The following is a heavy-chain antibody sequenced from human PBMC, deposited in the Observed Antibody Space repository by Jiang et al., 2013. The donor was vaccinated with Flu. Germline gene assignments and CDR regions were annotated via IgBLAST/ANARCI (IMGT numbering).Heavy chain of an antibody. Sequence: SGAEVKRPGASVKVSCKASIYTFTNYYIHYVRQAPGQGLEWMGIIDPSGGSTTYAQKFQGRSTMTRDMSTRMVYMELSSLRSEDTAVYFCARGTLTTVTTSFDYWGQGTLVSVSS. CDR1: IYTFTNYY. J-gene: IGHJ4*02. V-gene: IGHV1-46*01. CDR3: ARGTLTTVTTSFDY. D-gene: IGHD4-17*01. CDR2: IDPSGGST.